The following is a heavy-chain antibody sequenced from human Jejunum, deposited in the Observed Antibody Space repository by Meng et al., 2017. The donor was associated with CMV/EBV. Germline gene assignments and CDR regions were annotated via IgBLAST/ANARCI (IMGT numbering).Heavy chain of an antibody. D-gene: IGHD4-23*01. CDR1: GYSFTAYW. V-gene: IGHV5-51*01. CDR2: IYPGDSDT. CDR3: ARRDYGGYYYFEY. Sequence: GSGYSFTAYWIGWVRQMPGKGLEWMGIIYPGDSDTRYSPSFQGQVTISADKSINTAYLQWSSLKASDTAMYYCARRDYGGYYYFEYWGQGTLVTVSS. J-gene: IGHJ4*02.